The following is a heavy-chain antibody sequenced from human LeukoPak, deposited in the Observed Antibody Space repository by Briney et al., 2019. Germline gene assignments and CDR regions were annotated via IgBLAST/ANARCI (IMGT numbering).Heavy chain of an antibody. V-gene: IGHV4-4*02. Sequence: SGTLSLTCAVSGGSISRSCWWSWVRQSPGKGLEWIGEISHTGSTNYNPSLKSRVTMSVDKSKNQFSLKLSSVTAADTAVYYCASIPPALAAAPLSDWYFDLWGRGTLVTVSS. J-gene: IGHJ2*01. CDR3: ASIPPALAAAPLSDWYFDL. D-gene: IGHD6-13*01. CDR2: ISHTGST. CDR1: GGSISRSCW.